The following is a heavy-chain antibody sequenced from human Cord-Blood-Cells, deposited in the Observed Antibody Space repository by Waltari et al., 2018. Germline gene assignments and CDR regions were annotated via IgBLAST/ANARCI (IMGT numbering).Heavy chain of an antibody. J-gene: IGHJ3*02. CDR2: ISGNWGST. Sequence: EVQLVESGGGLVQPGGSLRLSCAASGFTFSSYAMHWVRQAPGKGREYVSSISGNWGSTYYANSVKGRFTIYRDNSKNTLYLQMGSLRAEDMTVYYCARGHSSSWYAFDIWGQGTMVTVSS. D-gene: IGHD6-13*01. CDR3: ARGHSSSWYAFDI. V-gene: IGHV3-64*01. CDR1: GFTFSSYA.